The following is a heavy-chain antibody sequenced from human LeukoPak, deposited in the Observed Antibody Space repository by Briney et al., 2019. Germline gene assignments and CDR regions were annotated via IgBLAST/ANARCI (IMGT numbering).Heavy chain of an antibody. CDR1: GGSISSYY. J-gene: IGHJ4*02. CDR2: IYYSGST. Sequence: SETLSLICTVSGGSISSYYWSWIRQPPGKGLEWIGYIYYSGSTNYNPSLKSRVTISVDTSKNQFSLKLSSVTAADTAVYYCARDEGRDTAMENWGQGTLVTVSS. D-gene: IGHD5-18*01. V-gene: IGHV4-59*01. CDR3: ARDEGRDTAMEN.